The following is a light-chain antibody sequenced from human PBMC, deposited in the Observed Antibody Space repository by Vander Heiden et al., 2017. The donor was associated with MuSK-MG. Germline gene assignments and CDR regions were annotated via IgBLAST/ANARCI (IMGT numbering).Light chain of an antibody. CDR1: QSVGKY. CDR2: DAS. Sequence: EIVLTQSPPTLSLSPGERATLSCRASQSVGKYLAWYQQKPGQAPRLLIYDASDRAPGIPARFSGSGSGTDFTLTISSREPEDFAVYYCQQRGNWPPITFGQGTLLEIK. V-gene: IGKV3-11*01. CDR3: QQRGNWPPIT. J-gene: IGKJ5*01.